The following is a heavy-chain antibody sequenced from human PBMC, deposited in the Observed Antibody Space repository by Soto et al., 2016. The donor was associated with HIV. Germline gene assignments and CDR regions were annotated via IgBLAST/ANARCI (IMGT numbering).Heavy chain of an antibody. Sequence: QVQLQQWGTEILKPSETLSLRCAVYTGSFSGYYWSWIRQTPGRGLEWIGEINHKGSSTYTPSLKSRVTMSRDTSKNQFSLKMRSVTAADTAVYYCVRQVTMGIVDAFDLWGQGASVTVSS. CDR3: VRQVTMGIVDAFDL. CDR2: INHKGSS. CDR1: TGSFSGYY. D-gene: IGHD2-21*02. V-gene: IGHV4-34*02. J-gene: IGHJ3*01.